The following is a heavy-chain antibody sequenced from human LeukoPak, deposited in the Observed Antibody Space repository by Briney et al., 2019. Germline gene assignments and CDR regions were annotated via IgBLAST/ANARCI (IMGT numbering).Heavy chain of an antibody. J-gene: IGHJ3*01. CDR2: IFYSGST. Sequence: PSETLSLTCTVSGGSISSSNYFWGWIRQPPGKGLEWIGTIFYSGSTYYNPSLKSQVTISVDTSKNQFSLKLNSVTAADTAVYYCAVAGVRYYDSSGLYAFDVWGQGTMVTVSS. CDR1: GGSISSSNYF. V-gene: IGHV4-39*01. D-gene: IGHD3-22*01. CDR3: AVAGVRYYDSSGLYAFDV.